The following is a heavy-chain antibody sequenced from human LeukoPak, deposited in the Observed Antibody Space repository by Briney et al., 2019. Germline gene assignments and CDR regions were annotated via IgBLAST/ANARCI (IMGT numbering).Heavy chain of an antibody. Sequence: SETLSLTCTVSEGTIRSYYWSWIRQPPGKGLEWIGYIYYSGSTNYNPSLKSRVTISVDTSKNQFSLKLSSVTAADTAVYYCARHISPYSSSWFDYWGQGTLVTVSS. CDR1: EGTIRSYY. CDR2: IYYSGST. J-gene: IGHJ4*02. V-gene: IGHV4-59*08. CDR3: ARHISPYSSSWFDY. D-gene: IGHD6-13*01.